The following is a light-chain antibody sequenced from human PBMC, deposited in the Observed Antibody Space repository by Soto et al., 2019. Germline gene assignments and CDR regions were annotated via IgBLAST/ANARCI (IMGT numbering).Light chain of an antibody. J-gene: IGKJ4*01. Sequence: DIPLTQSPSTLSAYVGDRVTITCRASQSINIWLAWYQQKPGKAPKLLIYDASRLESGVPLRFSGSGSGTDFTLIISSLQPDDFATYYCQQCNTPFTFGGGT. CDR3: QQCNTPFT. V-gene: IGKV1-5*01. CDR2: DAS. CDR1: QSINIW.